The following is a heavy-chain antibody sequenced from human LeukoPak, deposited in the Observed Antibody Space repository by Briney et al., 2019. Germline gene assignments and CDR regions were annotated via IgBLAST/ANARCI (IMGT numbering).Heavy chain of an antibody. J-gene: IGHJ3*02. CDR1: GGSLSSSSYY. V-gene: IGHV4-39*07. D-gene: IGHD4-17*01. CDR3: ATTTVTTFAFDI. CDR2: IYYSGST. Sequence: SETLSLTCTVSGGSLSSSSYYWGWIRQPPGKGLEWIGSIYYSGSTQYNPSLKSRVTISVDTSKNQFSLKLSSVTAADTAVYYCATTTVTTFAFDIWGQGTMVTVSS.